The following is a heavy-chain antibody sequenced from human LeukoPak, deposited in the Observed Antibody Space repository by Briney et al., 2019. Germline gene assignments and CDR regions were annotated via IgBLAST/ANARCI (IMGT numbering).Heavy chain of an antibody. J-gene: IGHJ3*02. V-gene: IGHV3-9*01. CDR3: AKDSGAFDI. CDR1: GFTFDDYA. CDR2: ISWNSGSI. Sequence: GRSLRLSCAASGFTFDDYAMHWVRQAPGKGLEWVSGISWNSGSIGYADSVKGRFTISRDNAKNSLYLQMNSLRAEDTALYYCAKDSGAFDIWGQGKMVTVSS.